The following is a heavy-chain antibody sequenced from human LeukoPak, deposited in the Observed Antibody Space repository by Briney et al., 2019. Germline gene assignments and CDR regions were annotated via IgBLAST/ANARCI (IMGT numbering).Heavy chain of an antibody. CDR3: ARDHEYSSSWFSDAFDI. J-gene: IGHJ3*02. D-gene: IGHD6-13*01. CDR1: GYTFTGYY. Sequence: ASVKVSCMASGYTFTGYYMHWVRQAPGQGLEWMGWINPNSGGTNYAQKFQGRVTMTRDTSISTAYMELSRLRSDDTAVYYCARDHEYSSSWFSDAFDIWGQGTMVTVSS. V-gene: IGHV1-2*02. CDR2: INPNSGGT.